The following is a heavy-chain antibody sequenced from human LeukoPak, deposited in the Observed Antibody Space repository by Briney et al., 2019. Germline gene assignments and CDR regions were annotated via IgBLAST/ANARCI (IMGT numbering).Heavy chain of an antibody. J-gene: IGHJ4*02. CDR2: ISGSGGST. CDR3: AKATQQLVRKLYFDY. CDR1: VFTFSSYA. D-gene: IGHD6-13*01. V-gene: IGHV3-23*01. Sequence: GGSLRLSCAASVFTFSSYAMSWVRQAPGKGLEWVSAISGSGGSTYYADSVKGRFTISRDNSKNTLYLQMNSLRAEDTAVYYCAKATQQLVRKLYFDYWGQGTLVTVSS.